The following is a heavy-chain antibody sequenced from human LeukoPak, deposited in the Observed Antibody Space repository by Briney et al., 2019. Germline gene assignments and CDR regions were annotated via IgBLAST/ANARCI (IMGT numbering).Heavy chain of an antibody. D-gene: IGHD4-17*01. CDR3: ARDLSYGDYYYYYMDV. Sequence: GASVKVSCKASGYTFTGYYMHWVRQAPGQGLEWMGWINPNSGGTNYAQKFQGRVTMTRDTSISTAYMELSRLRSDDTAVYYCARDLSYGDYYYYYMDVWGKGTTVTISS. CDR1: GYTFTGYY. CDR2: INPNSGGT. J-gene: IGHJ6*03. V-gene: IGHV1-2*02.